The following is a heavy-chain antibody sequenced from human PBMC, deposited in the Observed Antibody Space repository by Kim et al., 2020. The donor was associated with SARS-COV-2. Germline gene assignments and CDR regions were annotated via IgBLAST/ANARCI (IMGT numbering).Heavy chain of an antibody. CDR3: ATRGVAVAGPPYYFDY. D-gene: IGHD6-19*01. J-gene: IGHJ4*02. CDR1: GGSISSSSYY. Sequence: SETLSLTCTVSGGSISSSSYYWGWIRQPPGKGLEWIGSIYYSGSTYYNPSLKSRVTISVDTAKNQFSLKLSSVTAADTAVYYCATRGVAVAGPPYYFDYWGQGTLVTVSS. V-gene: IGHV4-39*01. CDR2: IYYSGST.